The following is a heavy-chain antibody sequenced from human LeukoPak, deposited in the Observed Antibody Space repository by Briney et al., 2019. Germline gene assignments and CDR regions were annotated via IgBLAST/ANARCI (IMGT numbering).Heavy chain of an antibody. CDR3: ARAPGEGWFDP. V-gene: IGHV3-7*01. CDR2: IKQDGSEK. Sequence: GGSLRLSCAASGFTFSSYWMSWVRQAPGKGLEWAASIKQDGSEKCYVDSVKGRFTISRDNAKNSLYLQMNSLRAEDTALYYCARAPGEGWFDPWGQGTLVTVSS. CDR1: GFTFSSYW. D-gene: IGHD4-17*01. J-gene: IGHJ5*02.